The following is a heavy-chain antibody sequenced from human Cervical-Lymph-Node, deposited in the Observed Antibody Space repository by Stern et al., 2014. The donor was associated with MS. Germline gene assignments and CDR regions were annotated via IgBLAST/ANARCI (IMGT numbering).Heavy chain of an antibody. CDR1: GYSFTSNW. V-gene: IGHV5-51*01. Sequence: VKLVESGAEVKKPGESLKISCKGSGYSFTSNWIGWVRQMPGKGLELMGIIVPGESGTRSSPSFQGQVTCSADKSISTAYLQWSSLKASDTAMYYCARQDSSGFQHWGQGTLVTVSS. CDR2: IVPGESGT. CDR3: ARQDSSGFQH. D-gene: IGHD6-19*01. J-gene: IGHJ1*01.